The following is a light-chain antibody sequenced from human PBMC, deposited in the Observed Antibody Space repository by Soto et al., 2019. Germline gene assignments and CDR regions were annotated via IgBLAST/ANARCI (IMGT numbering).Light chain of an antibody. Sequence: EIVLTQSPGTLSLSPGERATLSCRASQSVDNNYLAWYQQKSGQAPRLLIFGASSRAADIPDRFSGGGSGADFSLTISRLEPEDFAVYYCQQYGRSPGTFGQGTKVEIK. V-gene: IGKV3-20*01. CDR3: QQYGRSPGT. J-gene: IGKJ1*01. CDR2: GAS. CDR1: QSVDNNY.